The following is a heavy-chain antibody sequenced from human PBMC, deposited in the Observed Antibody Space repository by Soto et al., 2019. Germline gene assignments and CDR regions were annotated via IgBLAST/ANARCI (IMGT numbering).Heavy chain of an antibody. J-gene: IGHJ6*02. Sequence: QVQLVQSGAEVKKPGSSVKVSCKASGGTFSSYAISWVRQAPGQGLEWMGGIIPISETTNYAQKFQGRVTITADESKSTADLELRSRRCEDTAVYYCARSQRSSTSIEINYYYYYGMDVWGQGTTVTVSS. V-gene: IGHV1-69*01. D-gene: IGHD2-2*01. CDR2: IIPISETT. CDR1: GGTFSSYA. CDR3: ARSQRSSTSIEINYYYYYGMDV.